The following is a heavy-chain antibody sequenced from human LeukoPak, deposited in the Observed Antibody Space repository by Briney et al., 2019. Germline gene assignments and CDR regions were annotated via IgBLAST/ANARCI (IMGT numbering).Heavy chain of an antibody. J-gene: IGHJ4*02. CDR3: ARIRPVTTGLKGYYFDY. CDR1: GYTFSSYE. D-gene: IGHD1-1*01. V-gene: IGHV1-8*01. Sequence: ASVKVSCKTSGYTFSSYEINWVRQATGRGLEWVGWMNPKTGKTAYARNLQGRVTITRDTSISIAYMDLSGLRSEDTAVYYCARIRPVTTGLKGYYFDYWGQGTLVTVSS. CDR2: MNPKTGKT.